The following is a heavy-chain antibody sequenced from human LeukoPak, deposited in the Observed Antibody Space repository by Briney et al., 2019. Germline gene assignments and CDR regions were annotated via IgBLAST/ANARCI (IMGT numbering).Heavy chain of an antibody. D-gene: IGHD3-22*01. J-gene: IGHJ4*02. Sequence: GGSLRLSCAASGFTFRSYSMHWVRQAPGKGLEWVSYISSTSSTIYYADSVKGRFTISRDNSKNTLYLQMNSLRTEDTAVYYCARHRGPSLHSSGYFDYWGQGTLVTVSS. V-gene: IGHV3-48*01. CDR1: GFTFRSYS. CDR3: ARHRGPSLHSSGYFDY. CDR2: ISSTSSTI.